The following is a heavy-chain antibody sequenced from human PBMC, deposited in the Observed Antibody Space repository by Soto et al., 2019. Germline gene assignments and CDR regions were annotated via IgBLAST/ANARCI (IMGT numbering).Heavy chain of an antibody. CDR2: MNPDSGDT. Sequence: GASVKVSCKASGYTFTNYDINWVRQATGQGPEWMGWMNPDSGDTGYVPNFQGRVSMTRSTSISTAYMELSDLRSEDTAVYYCARSRGGTGAHFDFWGQGTQVTVSS. CDR1: GYTFTNYD. V-gene: IGHV1-8*01. CDR3: ARSRGGTGAHFDF. J-gene: IGHJ4*02. D-gene: IGHD7-27*01.